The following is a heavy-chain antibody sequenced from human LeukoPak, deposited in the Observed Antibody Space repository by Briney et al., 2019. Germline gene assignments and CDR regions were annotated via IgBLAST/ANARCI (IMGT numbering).Heavy chain of an antibody. J-gene: IGHJ4*02. Sequence: SVKVSCKASGGTFSSYAISWVRQAPGQGLEWMGGIIPIFGTANYAQKFQGRVTMTRDTSTSTVYMELSSLRSEDTAVYYCARFSDDFGLDYWGQGTLVTVSS. D-gene: IGHD3-3*01. CDR1: GGTFSSYA. V-gene: IGHV1-69*05. CDR3: ARFSDDFGLDY. CDR2: IIPIFGTA.